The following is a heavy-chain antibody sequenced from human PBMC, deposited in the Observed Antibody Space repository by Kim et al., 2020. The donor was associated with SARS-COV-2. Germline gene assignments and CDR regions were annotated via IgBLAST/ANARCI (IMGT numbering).Heavy chain of an antibody. V-gene: IGHV3-30-3*01. D-gene: IGHD5-18*01. J-gene: IGHJ4*02. CDR3: AREGIHWGYRNYFDY. CDR2: ISYFGSNK. CDR1: GFTFSNYA. Sequence: GGSLRLSCAASGFTFSNYAMHWVRQAPGKGLEWVAVISYFGSNKDYADSVKGRFTISRDNSKNTLYLQMNSLRAEDAALYYCAREGIHWGYRNYFDYWGQGPLDSVSS.